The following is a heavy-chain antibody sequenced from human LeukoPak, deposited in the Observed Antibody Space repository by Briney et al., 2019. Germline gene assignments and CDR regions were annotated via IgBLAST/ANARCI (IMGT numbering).Heavy chain of an antibody. V-gene: IGHV3-30*18. D-gene: IGHD3-22*01. CDR1: GFTFSGYG. CDR3: AKVATYYYDIGWFDP. Sequence: GGSLRLSCAASGFTFSGYGMHWVRQAPGKGLDWVAVISYDGSNKYYADSVKGRFTISRDNSKNTLYLHVNSLRPEDTAVYYFAKVATYYYDIGWFDPWGHRNLVTVSP. J-gene: IGHJ5*02. CDR2: ISYDGSNK.